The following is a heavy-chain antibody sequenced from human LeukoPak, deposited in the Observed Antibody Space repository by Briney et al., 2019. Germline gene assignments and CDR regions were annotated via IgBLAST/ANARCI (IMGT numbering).Heavy chain of an antibody. D-gene: IGHD3-3*01. Sequence: ASVKVSCKASGYTFTGYYMHWVRQAPGRGLEWMGWINPNSGGTNYAQKFQGRVTMTRDTSISTAYMELSRLRSDDTAVYYCARDHDFWSGYSENWFDPWGQGTLVTVSS. CDR1: GYTFTGYY. CDR2: INPNSGGT. CDR3: ARDHDFWSGYSENWFDP. V-gene: IGHV1-2*02. J-gene: IGHJ5*02.